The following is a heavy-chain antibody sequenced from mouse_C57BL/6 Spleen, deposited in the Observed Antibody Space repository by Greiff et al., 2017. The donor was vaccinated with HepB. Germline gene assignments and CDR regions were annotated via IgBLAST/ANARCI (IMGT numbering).Heavy chain of an antibody. J-gene: IGHJ2*01. Sequence: EVKLMESGGDLVKPGGSLKLSCAASGFTFSSYGESWVRQTPDKRLEWVATISSGGSYTYYPDSVKGRFTISRDNAKNTLYKQMSSLKSEDTAMYYCAREGYWGQGTTLTVSS. CDR1: GFTFSSYG. V-gene: IGHV5-6*01. CDR3: AREGY. CDR2: ISSGGSYT.